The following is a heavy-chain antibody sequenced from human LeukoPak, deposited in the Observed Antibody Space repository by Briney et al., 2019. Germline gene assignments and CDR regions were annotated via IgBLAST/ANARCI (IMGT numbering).Heavy chain of an antibody. CDR1: GFTFSDYY. Sequence: GRSLRLSCAASGFTFSDYYMSWIRHAPGKGLGWVSYISSSGSTIYYADSVKGRFTSSRDNAKNSLYLQMNSLRAEDTAVYYCAELGITMIGGVWGKGTTVTISS. V-gene: IGHV3-11*04. J-gene: IGHJ6*04. CDR3: AELGITMIGGV. CDR2: ISSSGSTI. D-gene: IGHD3-10*02.